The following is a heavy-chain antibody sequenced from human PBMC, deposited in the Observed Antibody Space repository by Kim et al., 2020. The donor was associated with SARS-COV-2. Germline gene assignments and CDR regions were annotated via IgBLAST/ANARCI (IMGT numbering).Heavy chain of an antibody. CDR1: GFTFSSYS. V-gene: IGHV3-21*01. Sequence: GGSLRLSCAASGFTFSSYSMNWVRQAPGKGLEWVTSISSSSSYIHYADSVKGRFTISRDNAKNSLYLQMNSLRAEDTAVYYCARDRPYYDSSELFDYWGQGTLVTVSS. CDR3: ARDRPYYDSSELFDY. CDR2: ISSSSSYI. D-gene: IGHD3-22*01. J-gene: IGHJ4*02.